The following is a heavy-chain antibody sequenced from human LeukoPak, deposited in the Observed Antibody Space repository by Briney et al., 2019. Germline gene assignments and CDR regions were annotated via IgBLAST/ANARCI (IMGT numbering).Heavy chain of an antibody. CDR3: ARAEGYYGGYNWFDP. CDR2: IYHSGST. CDR1: GYSISSGYY. D-gene: IGHD3-10*01. Sequence: SETLSLTCTVSGYSISSGYYWGWIRQPPGKGLEWIGSIYHSGSTYYNPSLKSRVTISVDTSKNQFSLKLSSVTAADTAVYYCARAEGYYGGYNWFDPWGQGTLVTVSS. V-gene: IGHV4-38-2*02. J-gene: IGHJ5*02.